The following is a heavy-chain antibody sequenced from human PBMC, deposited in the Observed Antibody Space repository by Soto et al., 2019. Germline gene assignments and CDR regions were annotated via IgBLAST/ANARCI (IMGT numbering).Heavy chain of an antibody. D-gene: IGHD6-6*01. CDR2: IFYTGKT. CDR1: GGSISSPDFF. J-gene: IGHJ6*02. V-gene: IGHV4-30-4*01. Sequence: SETLSLTCSVSGGSISSPDFFWNWIRQSPGKGLEWIGSIFYTGKTYYNPSLKSRLSISVDTAKNQFSLKLSSVTAADTAVYFCARDIAASGGREYYYYGMDVWGLGTTVTVSS. CDR3: ARDIAASGGREYYYYGMDV.